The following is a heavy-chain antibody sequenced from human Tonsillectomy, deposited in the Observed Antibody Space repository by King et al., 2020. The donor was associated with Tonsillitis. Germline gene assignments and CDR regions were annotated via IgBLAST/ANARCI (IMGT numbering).Heavy chain of an antibody. J-gene: IGHJ3*01. CDR1: GFSFSTNS. CDR2: IRSDSSLT. CDR3: ARDYWYGFDL. Sequence: VQLVESGGGLVQPGGSLRLSCAASGFSFSTNSMNWVRQVPGKGLEWVSYIRSDSSLTLYADSVRGRFTTYRDNSKNSLYLQMNSLRAEDTALYYCARDYWYGFDLWGEGTIVTVSS. V-gene: IGHV3-48*01. D-gene: IGHD2-8*02.